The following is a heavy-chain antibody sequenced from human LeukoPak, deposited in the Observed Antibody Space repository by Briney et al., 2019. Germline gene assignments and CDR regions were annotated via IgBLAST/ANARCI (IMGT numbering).Heavy chain of an antibody. CDR3: ASLTGYSSSWYEFDY. D-gene: IGHD6-13*01. J-gene: IGHJ4*02. CDR2: ISSSGSTI. CDR1: GFTFSDYY. V-gene: IGHV3-11*01. Sequence: PGGSLRLSCAASGFTFSDYYMSWIRQAPGKGLEWVSYISSSGSTIYYADSVKGRFTISRDNAKNSLYLQMNSLRAEDTAVYYCASLTGYSSSWYEFDYWGQGTLVTVSS.